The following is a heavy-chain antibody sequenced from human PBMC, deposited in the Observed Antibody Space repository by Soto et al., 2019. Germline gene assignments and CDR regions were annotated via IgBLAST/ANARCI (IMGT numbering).Heavy chain of an antibody. CDR1: GGSISSGGYY. J-gene: IGHJ4*02. CDR3: ARVKGYCSGTNCYPDY. V-gene: IGHV4-31*03. D-gene: IGHD2-2*01. Sequence: LSLTCTVSGGSISSGGYYWSWIVQHPGKGLEWIGYIYYSGYTYYNPSLKSRVTISSDTSKKQFYLNLSSVTAADTAMYYCARVKGYCSGTNCYPDYWGQGTLVTVSS. CDR2: IYYSGYT.